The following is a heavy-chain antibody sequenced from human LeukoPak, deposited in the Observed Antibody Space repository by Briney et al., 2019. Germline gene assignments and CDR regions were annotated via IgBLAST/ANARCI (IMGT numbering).Heavy chain of an antibody. D-gene: IGHD3-22*01. CDR1: GYTFTGYY. J-gene: IGHJ4*02. Sequence: ASVKVSCKASGYTFTGYYMHWVRQAPGQGLEWMGRINPNSGGTNYAQKFQGRVTMTRDTSINTAYMELSRLRSDDTAVYYCARYYYDSSGYYTDYWGQGTLVTVSS. CDR2: INPNSGGT. V-gene: IGHV1-2*06. CDR3: ARYYYDSSGYYTDY.